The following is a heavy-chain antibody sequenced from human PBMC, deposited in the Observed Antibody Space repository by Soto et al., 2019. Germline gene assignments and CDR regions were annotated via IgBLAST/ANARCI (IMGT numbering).Heavy chain of an antibody. CDR2: IYYSGST. D-gene: IGHD6-13*01. CDR1: GYSISSSNW. V-gene: IGHV4-28*01. Sequence: SETLSLTCAVSGYSISSSNWWGWIRQPPGKGLEWIGYIYYSGSTYYNPSLKSRVTMSVDTSKNQFSLKLSSVTAVDTAVYYCARSTSSWPKAAFDYWGQGTLVTVSS. J-gene: IGHJ4*02. CDR3: ARSTSSWPKAAFDY.